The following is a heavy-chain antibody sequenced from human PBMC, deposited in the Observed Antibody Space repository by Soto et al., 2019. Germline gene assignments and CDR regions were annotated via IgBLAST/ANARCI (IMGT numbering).Heavy chain of an antibody. D-gene: IGHD5-18*01. V-gene: IGHV1-69*04. J-gene: IGHJ3*02. CDR3: AREREVDTAMVRGVFAFDI. CDR1: GGTFSNDI. Sequence: GASVKVSCKTSGGTFSNDIFTWVRQAPGQGLEWMGRIIPLLDITNYAQKFQGRVTMTADTSTSTAYMELKSLRSDDTAVYYCAREREVDTAMVRGVFAFDIWGQGTMVTVSS. CDR2: IIPLLDIT.